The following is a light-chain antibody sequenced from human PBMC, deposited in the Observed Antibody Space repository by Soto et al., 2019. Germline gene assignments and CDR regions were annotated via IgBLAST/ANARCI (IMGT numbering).Light chain of an antibody. CDR1: QAVSNSY. CDR3: QQYNVSPYT. J-gene: IGKJ2*01. CDR2: GAS. V-gene: IGKV3-20*01. Sequence: EIVLTQSPATLALSPGDRATLSCEASQAVSNSYLAWFQQKPGQAPRLLIYGASTRATGIPDRFSGSGSGTVFAVTISRLEAEDFAVFYCQQYNVSPYTFGQGTKLEIK.